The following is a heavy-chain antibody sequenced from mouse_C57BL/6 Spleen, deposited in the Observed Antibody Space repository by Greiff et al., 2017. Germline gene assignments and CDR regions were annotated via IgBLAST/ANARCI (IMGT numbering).Heavy chain of an antibody. CDR3: ARCFYYGYDGYAMDY. D-gene: IGHD2-2*01. Sequence: EVQLVESGGGLVKPGGSLKLSCAASGFTFSDYGMHWVRQAPEKGLEWVAYISSGSSTIYYADTVKGRFTISRDNAKNTLFLQMTSLRSEDTAMYYCARCFYYGYDGYAMDYWGQGTSVTVSS. J-gene: IGHJ4*01. CDR1: GFTFSDYG. CDR2: ISSGSSTI. V-gene: IGHV5-17*01.